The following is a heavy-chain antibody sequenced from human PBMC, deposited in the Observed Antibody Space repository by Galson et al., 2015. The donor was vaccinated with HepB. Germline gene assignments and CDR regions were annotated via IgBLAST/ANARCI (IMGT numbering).Heavy chain of an antibody. CDR2: IFPGDSAT. Sequence: QSGAEVKKPGESLKISCQGFGYNFDTYWIGWVRHMPGKGLEWIGNIFPGDSATRYSPSFQGQVTFSADKSINTAYLQWSSLKASDTAIYYCARRLNGDINWFDPWGQGTLVTVSS. D-gene: IGHD3-10*01. CDR3: ARRLNGDINWFDP. CDR1: GYNFDTYW. J-gene: IGHJ5*02. V-gene: IGHV5-51*01.